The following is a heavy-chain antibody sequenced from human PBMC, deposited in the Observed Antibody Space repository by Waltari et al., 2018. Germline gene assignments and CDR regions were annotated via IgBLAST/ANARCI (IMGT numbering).Heavy chain of an antibody. V-gene: IGHV3-73*02. Sequence: EVQLVESGGDLVQPGGSLKLSCADAGFMFSAAAMHWARQASGKGLEWIGRIRSKAENYATAYAASVRGRFTLSRDDSKNTAYLQMNSLETEDTALYYCIRRNYGGDSDMTDWGQGTLVTVSS. CDR1: GFMFSAAA. J-gene: IGHJ4*02. CDR3: IRRNYGGDSDMTD. D-gene: IGHD2-21*02. CDR2: IRSKAENYAT.